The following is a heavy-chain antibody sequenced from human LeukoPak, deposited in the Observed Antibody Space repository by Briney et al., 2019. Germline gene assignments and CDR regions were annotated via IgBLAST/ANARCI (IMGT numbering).Heavy chain of an antibody. CDR1: GFTVSSNY. V-gene: IGHV3-66*02. D-gene: IGHD2-2*02. CDR2: IYSGGST. Sequence: AGGSLRLSCAASGFTVSSNYMSWVRQAPGKGLEWVSVIYSGGSTYYADSVKGRFTISRDNSKNTLYLQMKSLRAEDTAVYYCARVPDCSSTSCYTDDAFDIWGQGTMVTVSS. CDR3: ARVPDCSSTSCYTDDAFDI. J-gene: IGHJ3*02.